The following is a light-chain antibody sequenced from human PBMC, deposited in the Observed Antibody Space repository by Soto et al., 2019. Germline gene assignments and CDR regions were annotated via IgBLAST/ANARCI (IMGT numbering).Light chain of an antibody. J-gene: IGLJ2*01. CDR2: RNN. CDR1: SSNIGSNY. CDR3: AAWDDSLSAVV. V-gene: IGLV1-47*01. Sequence: QSVLTQAPSASGTPGQRVTISCSGSSSNIGSNYVYWYQQLPGTAPKLLIYRNNQRPSGVPDRFSGSKSGTSASLAISGLRSADEADYYCAAWDDSLSAVVFGGGTKVTVL.